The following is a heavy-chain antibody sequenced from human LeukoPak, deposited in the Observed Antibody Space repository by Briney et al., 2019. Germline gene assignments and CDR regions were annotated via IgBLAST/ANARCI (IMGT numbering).Heavy chain of an antibody. CDR3: AKDRAAAANDAFDI. D-gene: IGHD6-13*01. J-gene: IGHJ3*02. CDR1: GFTFDDYA. V-gene: IGHV3-9*01. CDR2: ISWNSGSI. Sequence: GGSLRLSCAASGFTFDDYAMHWVRQAPGKGLEWVSGISWNSGSIGYADSVKGRFTISRDNAKNSLYLQMNSLRAEDTALYYCAKDRAAAANDAFDIWGQGTMVTVSS.